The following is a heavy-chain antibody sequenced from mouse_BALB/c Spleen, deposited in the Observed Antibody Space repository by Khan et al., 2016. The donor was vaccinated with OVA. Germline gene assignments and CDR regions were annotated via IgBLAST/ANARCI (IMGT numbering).Heavy chain of an antibody. CDR2: IWSDGST. D-gene: IGHD2-10*01. CDR1: GFSLTNYG. CDR3: ARQPYYHYNIMDY. Sequence: VELVESGPGLVAPSQSLSITCTISGFSLTNYGVHWVRQPPGKGLEWLVVIWSDGSTTYNSALKSRLTNTKDNSKSQVFLKMNSLQSEDTAVYFCARQPYYHYNIMDYWGQGTSVTVSS. J-gene: IGHJ4*01. V-gene: IGHV2-6-1*01.